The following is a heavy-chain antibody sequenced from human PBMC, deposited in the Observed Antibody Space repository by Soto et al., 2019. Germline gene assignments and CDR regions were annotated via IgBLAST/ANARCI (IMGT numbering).Heavy chain of an antibody. CDR1: GGSSSNYY. D-gene: IGHD4-17*01. V-gene: IGHV4-4*07. CDR2: IYTSGST. CDR3: ASTSNYGDYVVY. J-gene: IGHJ4*02. Sequence: SETLSLTYTVSGGSSSNYYGSWIRQPAGKGLEWIGRIYTSGSTNYNPSLKSRVTMSVDTSKNQFSLKLSSVTAADTAGYYCASTSNYGDYVVYWGQGTLVTVSS.